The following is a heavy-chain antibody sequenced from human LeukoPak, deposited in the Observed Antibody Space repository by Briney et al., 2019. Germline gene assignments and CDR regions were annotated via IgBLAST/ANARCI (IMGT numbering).Heavy chain of an antibody. Sequence: SQTLSLTCTVSGGSISSGGYYWSWIRQPAGKGLEWIGRIYASGSTNYNPSLESRVTISVDTSKNQFSLKLTSLTAADTAVYYCAREGQQLVPPFDYWGQGNLVTVSS. CDR2: IYASGST. D-gene: IGHD6-6*01. CDR3: AREGQQLVPPFDY. V-gene: IGHV4-61*02. CDR1: GGSISSGGYY. J-gene: IGHJ4*02.